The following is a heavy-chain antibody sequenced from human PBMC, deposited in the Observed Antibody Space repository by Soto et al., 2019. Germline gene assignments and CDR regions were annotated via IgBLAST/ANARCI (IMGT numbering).Heavy chain of an antibody. Sequence: SETLSLTCAVYGGSFSGYYWSRIRQPPGKGLEWIGEINHSGSTNYNPSLKSRVTISVDTSKNQFSLKLSSVTAADTAVYYFAIGHIPYYYGSGSPFDYWGKGTLVTFSS. D-gene: IGHD3-10*01. CDR3: AIGHIPYYYGSGSPFDY. CDR2: INHSGST. J-gene: IGHJ4*02. V-gene: IGHV4-34*01. CDR1: GGSFSGYY.